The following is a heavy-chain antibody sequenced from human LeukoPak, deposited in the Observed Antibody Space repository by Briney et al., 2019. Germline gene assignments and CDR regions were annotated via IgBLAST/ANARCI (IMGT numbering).Heavy chain of an antibody. J-gene: IGHJ3*02. V-gene: IGHV4-38-2*02. CDR3: AREDDAFDI. CDR1: GYSISSGYY. CDR2: IYHSGST. Sequence: PLETLSLTCAVSGYSISSGYYWGWIRQPPGKGLEWIGSIYHSGSTYYNPSLKSRVTISVDTSKNQFSLKLSSVTAADTAVYYCAREDDAFDIWGQGTMVTVSS.